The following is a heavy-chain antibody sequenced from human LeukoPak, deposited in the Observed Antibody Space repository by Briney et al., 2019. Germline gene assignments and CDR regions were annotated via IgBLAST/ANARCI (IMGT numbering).Heavy chain of an antibody. CDR2: INSSSSYI. CDR3: ARDREYCGSTSCYNWFDP. D-gene: IGHD2-2*01. CDR1: GFTFSSFS. Sequence: GGSLRLSCAASGFTFSSFSMNWVRQAPGKGLEWVSSINSSSSYIYYADSVKGRFTISRDNAKNSLYLQMNSLRAEDTAVYYCARDREYCGSTSCYNWFDPWGQGTLVTVSS. V-gene: IGHV3-21*01. J-gene: IGHJ5*02.